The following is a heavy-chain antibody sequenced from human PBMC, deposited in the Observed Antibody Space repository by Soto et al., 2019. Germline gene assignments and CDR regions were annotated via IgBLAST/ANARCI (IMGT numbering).Heavy chain of an antibody. Sequence: PSETLSLPCTVSGGSISSHYWSWIRQPPGKGLEWVRYIYSSGSTNYNPSLKSRVTISVDTSKNQFSLRLSSVTSEDTAVYYCARGGAPDNWFGPWGQGTLVTDSS. J-gene: IGHJ5*02. CDR3: ARGGAPDNWFGP. D-gene: IGHD3-16*01. V-gene: IGHV4-59*11. CDR1: GGSISSHY. CDR2: IYSSGST.